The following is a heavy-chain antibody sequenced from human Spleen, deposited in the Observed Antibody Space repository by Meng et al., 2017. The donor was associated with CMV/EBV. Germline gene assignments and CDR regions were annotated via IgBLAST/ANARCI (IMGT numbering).Heavy chain of an antibody. J-gene: IGHJ4*02. CDR2: IYYSGST. CDR3: ARGVRGATKMYYFDY. CDR1: GGSISRYY. D-gene: IGHD1-26*01. V-gene: IGHV4-59*01. Sequence: SETLSLTCTVSGGSISRYYWSWIRQPPGKGLEWIGYIYYSGSTNYNPSLKSRVTISVDTSKNQFSLKLSSVTAADTAVYYCARGVRGATKMYYFDYWGQGTLVTVSS.